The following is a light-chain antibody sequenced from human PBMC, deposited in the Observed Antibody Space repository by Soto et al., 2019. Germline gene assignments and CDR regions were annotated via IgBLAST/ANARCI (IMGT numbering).Light chain of an antibody. CDR3: QSYDSSLSAWV. Sequence: QAVVTQPPSVSGAPGQRVTISCTGSSSNIGAGYDVHWYQQLPGTAPKLLIYGDNNRPSGVPDRFSGSKSGTSASLAITGXQAEDEADYXCQSYDSSLSAWVFGGGTKLTVL. CDR2: GDN. CDR1: SSNIGAGYD. J-gene: IGLJ3*02. V-gene: IGLV1-40*01.